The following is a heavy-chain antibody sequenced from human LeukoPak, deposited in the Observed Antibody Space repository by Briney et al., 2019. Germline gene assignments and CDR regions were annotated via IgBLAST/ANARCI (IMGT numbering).Heavy chain of an antibody. Sequence: GGSLRLSCAASGFTFSSYGMHWVRQAPGKGLEWVAFIRYDGSNKYYADSVKGRFTISRDNSKNTLYLQMSSLRAEDTAVYYCAKDRLALIGITGTTLNYWGQGTLVTVSS. CDR3: AKDRLALIGITGTTLNY. CDR1: GFTFSSYG. J-gene: IGHJ4*02. CDR2: IRYDGSNK. D-gene: IGHD1-20*01. V-gene: IGHV3-30*02.